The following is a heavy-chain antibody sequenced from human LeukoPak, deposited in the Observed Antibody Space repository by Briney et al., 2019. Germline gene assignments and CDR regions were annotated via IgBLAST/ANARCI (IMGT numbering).Heavy chain of an antibody. CDR1: GFTFSSYG. J-gene: IGHJ4*02. D-gene: IGHD6-19*01. V-gene: IGHV3-33*06. Sequence: PGGSLRLSCAASGFTFSSYGMHRVRQAPGKGLEWVAVIWYDGSNQYYADSVKGRFTISRDNSKNTLYLQMNSLRAEDTAVYYCAKGLRSSGWYGTDYWGQGTLVTVSS. CDR2: IWYDGSNQ. CDR3: AKGLRSSGWYGTDY.